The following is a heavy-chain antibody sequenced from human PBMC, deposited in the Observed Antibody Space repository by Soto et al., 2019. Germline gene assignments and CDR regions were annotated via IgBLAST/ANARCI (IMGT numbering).Heavy chain of an antibody. D-gene: IGHD6-13*01. Sequence: GPLRLSCGISVFPLRSYAVSWVRQAPGKGLECVSTSSPNGDAKYYASSVNGRFTISRDNSKNTLYLQMDNLRAEDTAVYYCAKLSRASSSTSYWGQGTLVTVSS. CDR3: AKLSRASSSTSY. CDR1: VFPLRSYA. CDR2: SSPNGDAK. V-gene: IGHV3-23*01. J-gene: IGHJ1*01.